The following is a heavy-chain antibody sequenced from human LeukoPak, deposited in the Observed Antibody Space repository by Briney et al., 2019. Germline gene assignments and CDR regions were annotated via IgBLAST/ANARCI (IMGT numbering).Heavy chain of an antibody. CDR3: ARRMYYYDSSGYYYPYFDY. Sequence: PGGSLRLSCAASGFTFSSYAMHWVRQAPGKGLEWVAVISYDGSNKYYADSVKGRFTISRDNSKDTLYLQMNSLRAEDTAVYYCARRMYYYDSSGYYYPYFDYWGQGTLVTVPS. V-gene: IGHV3-30-3*01. J-gene: IGHJ4*02. CDR1: GFTFSSYA. CDR2: ISYDGSNK. D-gene: IGHD3-22*01.